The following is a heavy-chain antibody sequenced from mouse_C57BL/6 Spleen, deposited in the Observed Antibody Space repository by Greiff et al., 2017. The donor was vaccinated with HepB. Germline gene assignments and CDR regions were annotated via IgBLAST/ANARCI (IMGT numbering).Heavy chain of an antibody. D-gene: IGHD2-4*01. CDR3: ARGGITTSAMDY. V-gene: IGHV5-17*01. J-gene: IGHJ4*01. Sequence: EVQLVESGGGLVKPGGSLKLSCAASGFTFSDYGMHWVRQAPEKGLEWVAYISSGSSTIYYADTVKGRCTISRDNAKNTLFLQMTSRRSEDTAMYDWARGGITTSAMDYWGQGTSVTVSS. CDR2: ISSGSSTI. CDR1: GFTFSDYG.